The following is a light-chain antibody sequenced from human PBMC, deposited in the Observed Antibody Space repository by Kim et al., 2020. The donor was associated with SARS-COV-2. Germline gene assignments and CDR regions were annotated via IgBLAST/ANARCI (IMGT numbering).Light chain of an antibody. CDR2: GKN. CDR3: DSRDSSGNHYV. CDR1: SLRTYY. J-gene: IGLJ1*01. V-gene: IGLV3-19*01. Sequence: SSELTQDPSVSVALGQTVRLTCQGDSLRTYYPSWYQQKPGQAPTLVIYGKNKLPSGVPDRFSGSASGDTASLTITGAQAEDEADYYCDSRDSSGNHYVFGNGTKVTVL.